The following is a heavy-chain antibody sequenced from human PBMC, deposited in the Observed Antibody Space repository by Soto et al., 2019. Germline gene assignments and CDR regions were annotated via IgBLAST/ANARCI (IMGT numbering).Heavy chain of an antibody. Sequence: SETLSLTCTVSGGSISSGGYYWSWIRQHPGKGLEWIGYIYYSGSTYYNPSLKSRVTISVDTSKNQFSLKLSSVTAAPTAVYYSARPMVRGVPFDYWGQGTLVTVSS. CDR2: IYYSGST. V-gene: IGHV4-31*03. CDR3: ARPMVRGVPFDY. J-gene: IGHJ4*02. D-gene: IGHD3-10*01. CDR1: GGSISSGGYY.